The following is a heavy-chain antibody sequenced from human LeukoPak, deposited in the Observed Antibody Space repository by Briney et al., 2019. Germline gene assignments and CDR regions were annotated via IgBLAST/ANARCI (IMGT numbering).Heavy chain of an antibody. CDR1: GGTFSSYA. Sequence: GASVKVSCKASGGTFSSYAISWVRQAPGQGLEWMGRIIPILGIANYAQKFQGRVTITADKSTSTAYMELSSLRSEDTAVYYCARGIQYSSSSHWGQGTLVTVSS. D-gene: IGHD6-6*01. CDR2: IIPILGIA. J-gene: IGHJ4*02. CDR3: ARGIQYSSSSH. V-gene: IGHV1-69*04.